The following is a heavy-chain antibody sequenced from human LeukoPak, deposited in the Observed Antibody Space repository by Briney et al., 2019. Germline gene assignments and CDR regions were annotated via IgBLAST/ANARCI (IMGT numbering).Heavy chain of an antibody. V-gene: IGHV3-48*03. CDR2: ISSSGSTT. CDR1: GFTFSSYE. D-gene: IGHD6-13*01. Sequence: GGSLRLSCAASGFTFSSYEMNWVRQAPGKGLEWVSYISSSGSTTNYADSVKGRFTISRDNAKNTPYLQMNSLRAEDTAVYYCAKVPTYSSSWYAFCFDYWGQGNLVTVSS. CDR3: AKVPTYSSSWYAFCFDY. J-gene: IGHJ4*02.